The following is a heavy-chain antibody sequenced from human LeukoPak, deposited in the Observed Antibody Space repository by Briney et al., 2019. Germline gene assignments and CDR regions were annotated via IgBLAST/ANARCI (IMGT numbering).Heavy chain of an antibody. CDR1: GFTFSSYD. Sequence: GGSLRLSCAASGFTFSSYDLHWVRQAPGKGLEWVAVIWYDGSNEYYADSVKGRFTISRDNSKNTLYLQMNSLRADDTAVYYCARVVIRPYYFDYWGQGTLVTVSS. V-gene: IGHV3-33*01. D-gene: IGHD4-23*01. CDR2: IWYDGSNE. CDR3: ARVVIRPYYFDY. J-gene: IGHJ4*02.